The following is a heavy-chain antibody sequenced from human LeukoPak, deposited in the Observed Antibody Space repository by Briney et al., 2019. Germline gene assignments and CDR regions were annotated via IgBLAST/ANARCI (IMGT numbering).Heavy chain of an antibody. CDR2: ITPSSVTM. D-gene: IGHD3-3*02. CDR1: GSTFNSHS. V-gene: IGHV3-48*04. Sequence: GRSLRLSWGASGSTFNSHSLNCARQAPGKWLEWLSYITPSSVTMYNTDSVKGRFTISRDGTKNSVYLQMNSLTAEDTAIYYCARDGAFLGPHWWFDLWGRGTLVTVSS. CDR3: ARDGAFLGPHWWFDL. J-gene: IGHJ2*01.